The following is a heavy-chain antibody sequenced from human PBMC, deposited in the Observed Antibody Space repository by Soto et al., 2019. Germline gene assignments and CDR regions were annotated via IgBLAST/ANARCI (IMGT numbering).Heavy chain of an antibody. CDR2: IYYSGST. CDR3: ARRPHRLNHYYFDY. V-gene: IGHV4-59*01. CDR1: GGSISSYY. J-gene: IGHJ4*02. Sequence: SETLSLTCTVSGGSISSYYWSWIRQPPGKGLEWIGYIYYSGSTNYNPSLKSRVTISVDTSKNQFSLKLSSVTAADTAVYYCARRPHRLNHYYFDYWGQGTLVTVSS.